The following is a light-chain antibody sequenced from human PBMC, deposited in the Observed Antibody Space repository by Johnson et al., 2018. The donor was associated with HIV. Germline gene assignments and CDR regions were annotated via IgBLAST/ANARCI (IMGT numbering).Light chain of an antibody. J-gene: IGLJ1*01. CDR3: GTLDSSLSAGV. CDR1: SSNIGNDC. Sequence: QSVLSQPPSVSAAPGQKVTISCSGSSSNIGNDCVSWYQQLPGTAPKLLIYENNKRPSGIPDRFYGSKSGTSATLGTTALQTGDEADYYCGTLDSSLSAGVFGTGTKVTVL. CDR2: ENN. V-gene: IGLV1-51*02.